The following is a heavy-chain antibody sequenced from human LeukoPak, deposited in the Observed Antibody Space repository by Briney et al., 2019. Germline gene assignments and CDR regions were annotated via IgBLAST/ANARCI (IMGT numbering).Heavy chain of an antibody. Sequence: GGSLRLSCAASGFTFSSYAMHWVRQAPGKGLEWVAVISYDGSNKYYADFVKGRFTISRDNSKNTLYLQMNSLRAEDTAVYYCARDREYQLLFWFDPWGQGTLVTVSS. V-gene: IGHV3-30*01. CDR3: ARDREYQLLFWFDP. J-gene: IGHJ5*02. CDR1: GFTFSSYA. D-gene: IGHD2-2*01. CDR2: ISYDGSNK.